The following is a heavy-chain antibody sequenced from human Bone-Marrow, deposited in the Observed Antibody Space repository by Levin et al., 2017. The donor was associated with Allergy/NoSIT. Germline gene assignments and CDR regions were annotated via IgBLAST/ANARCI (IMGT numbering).Heavy chain of an antibody. J-gene: IGHJ4*02. V-gene: IGHV3-30-3*01. CDR2: ISYGGDYK. Sequence: PGGSLRLSCAASESSFSKYAMHWVRQTPGKGLEWLAVISYGGDYKDYAEFVKGRFTISRDNSKNTLYLEMNSLRPEDTAVYYCARDEDFGVVTGQLDDWGQGAPVTVSS. CDR1: ESSFSKYA. D-gene: IGHD2-2*01. CDR3: ARDEDFGVVTGQLDD.